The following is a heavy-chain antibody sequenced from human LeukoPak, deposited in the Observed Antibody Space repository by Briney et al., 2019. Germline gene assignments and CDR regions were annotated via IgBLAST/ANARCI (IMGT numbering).Heavy chain of an antibody. Sequence: PSETLSLTCAVSGGSISSGGYSWSWIRQSPGKGLEWIGYIYHSGSTYYNPSLKSLVTISVDRSKNQFSLKLSSVTAADTAVYYCARGDSSSWYNYYYYGMDVWGQGTTVTVSS. CDR1: GGSISSGGYS. J-gene: IGHJ6*02. V-gene: IGHV4-30-2*06. CDR2: IYHSGST. CDR3: ARGDSSSWYNYYYYGMDV. D-gene: IGHD6-13*01.